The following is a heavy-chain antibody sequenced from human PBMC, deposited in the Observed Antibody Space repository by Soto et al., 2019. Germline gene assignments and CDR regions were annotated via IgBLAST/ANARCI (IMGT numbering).Heavy chain of an antibody. CDR3: AREVYVDIVATRDYYYYYGMDV. J-gene: IGHJ6*02. Sequence: GESLKISCKGSGYIFTSYWIGWVRQMPGKGLEWMGIIYPGDSDTRYSPSFQGQVTISADKSISTAYLQWSSLKASDTAMYYCAREVYVDIVATRDYYYYYGMDVWGQGTTVTVSS. D-gene: IGHD5-12*01. CDR1: GYIFTSYW. V-gene: IGHV5-51*01. CDR2: IYPGDSDT.